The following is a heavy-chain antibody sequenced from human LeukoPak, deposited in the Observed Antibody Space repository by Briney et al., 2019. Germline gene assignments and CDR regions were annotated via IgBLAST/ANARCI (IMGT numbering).Heavy chain of an antibody. Sequence: SETLSLTCTVSGGSISSYYWSWIRQPPGKGLEWIGSIYHSGSTYYNPSLKSRVTISVDTSKNQFSLKLSSVTAADTAVYYCARPIQTYYDFWSGRGAHDWFDPWGQGTLVTVSS. J-gene: IGHJ5*02. CDR2: IYHSGST. D-gene: IGHD3-3*01. CDR1: GGSISSYY. V-gene: IGHV4-59*08. CDR3: ARPIQTYYDFWSGRGAHDWFDP.